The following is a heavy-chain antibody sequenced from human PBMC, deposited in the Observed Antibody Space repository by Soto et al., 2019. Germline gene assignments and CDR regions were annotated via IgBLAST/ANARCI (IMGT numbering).Heavy chain of an antibody. Sequence: VLLQESGPRLLRPSETLSLTCTVSDDSFRGAEYYWSWIRQPLGKGPDWIGYTYYNGDTKYNPALRSRVTMSEDTSKNQFSRRLSSVTAADTAVYFCARGPAYINGWRTFDLWGRGILVTVSS. J-gene: IGHJ4*02. CDR3: ARGPAYINGWRTFDL. CDR2: TYYNGDT. CDR1: DDSFRGAEYY. D-gene: IGHD6-19*01. V-gene: IGHV4-61*08.